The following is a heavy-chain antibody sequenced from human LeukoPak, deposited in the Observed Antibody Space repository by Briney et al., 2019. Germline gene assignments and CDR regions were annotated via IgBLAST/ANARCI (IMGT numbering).Heavy chain of an antibody. Sequence: SETLSLTCNVFGVTISNYFWSWLRQPAGKGLEWIGRFYASGTTYYNPSLRSRVTLSMDTSKNHFSLKLTSVTAADTAVYYCARTHCGGGSCDTFDPWGQGTLVTVSS. CDR2: FYASGTT. CDR3: ARTHCGGGSCDTFDP. J-gene: IGHJ5*02. V-gene: IGHV4-4*07. D-gene: IGHD2-21*01. CDR1: GVTISNYF.